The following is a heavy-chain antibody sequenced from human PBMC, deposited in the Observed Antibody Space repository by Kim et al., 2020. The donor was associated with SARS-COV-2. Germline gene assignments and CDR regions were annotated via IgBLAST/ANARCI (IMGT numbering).Heavy chain of an antibody. J-gene: IGHJ4*02. Sequence: SETLSLTCTVSGGSVSSGSYYWSWIRQPPGKGLEWIAYIYYSGSTSYNPSLKSRLTISVDTSKNQFSLKLSSVTAADTAVYYCARALRPHLTVAHFDYWAREPWSPSPQ. CDR2: IYYSGST. D-gene: IGHD3-9*01. CDR1: GGSVSSGSYY. V-gene: IGHV4-61*01. CDR3: ARALRPHLTVAHFDY.